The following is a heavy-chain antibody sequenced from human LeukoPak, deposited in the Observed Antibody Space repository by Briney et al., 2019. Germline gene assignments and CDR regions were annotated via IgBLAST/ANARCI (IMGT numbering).Heavy chain of an antibody. CDR3: ARPQSGLGWFDP. Sequence: PSDTLSLTCTVSGGSINTYYWSWIRQPAGKGLEWIGRIYSTGITTYNPSLKGRVTMSVDTSKNQFSLKLSSVTAADTAVYYCARPQSGLGWFDPWGQGILVTVSS. CDR1: GGSINTYY. J-gene: IGHJ5*02. V-gene: IGHV4-4*07. CDR2: IYSTGIT.